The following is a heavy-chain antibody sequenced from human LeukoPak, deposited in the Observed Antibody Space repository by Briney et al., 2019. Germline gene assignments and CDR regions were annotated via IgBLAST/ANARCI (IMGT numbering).Heavy chain of an antibody. CDR3: ARGPQYYDFWSGYSP. Sequence: GGSLRLSCAASGFTFSDYYMNWVRQAPGKGLEWVSSISSSSTIYYADSVKGRFTISRDNAKNSLYLQMNSLRAEDTAVYYCARGPQYYDFWSGYSPWGQGTLVTVSS. CDR1: GFTFSDYY. J-gene: IGHJ5*02. CDR2: ISSSSTI. V-gene: IGHV3-69-1*01. D-gene: IGHD3-3*01.